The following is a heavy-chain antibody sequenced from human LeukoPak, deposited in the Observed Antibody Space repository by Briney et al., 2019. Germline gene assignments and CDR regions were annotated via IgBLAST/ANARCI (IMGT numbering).Heavy chain of an antibody. CDR2: IYCTGIT. Sequence: SETLSLTCTVSGGPLTISYWSWIRQPPGRGLEWIGYIYCTGITKYHPSLEGRVTMSLDMSKNLISLNLDSVTAADTAVYYCVRGERCGGDCSSLQQWGQGTLITVSS. CDR3: VRGERCGGDCSSLQQ. CDR1: GGPLTISY. V-gene: IGHV4-59*13. J-gene: IGHJ1*01. D-gene: IGHD2-21*02.